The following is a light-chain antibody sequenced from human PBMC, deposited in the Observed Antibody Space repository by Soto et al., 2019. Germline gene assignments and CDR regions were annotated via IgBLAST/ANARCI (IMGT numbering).Light chain of an antibody. V-gene: IGKV1-16*02. CDR2: ATS. J-gene: IGKJ2*01. Sequence: DIQMTQSPSSLSASVGDRVTITCRASQGISKYIAWFQQKPGKAPKCLIYATSRLQSGVPTKFSGSGSGTDFTLTISSLQADDFATDYCQQYDRYPRTFGQGTKLE. CDR1: QGISKY. CDR3: QQYDRYPRT.